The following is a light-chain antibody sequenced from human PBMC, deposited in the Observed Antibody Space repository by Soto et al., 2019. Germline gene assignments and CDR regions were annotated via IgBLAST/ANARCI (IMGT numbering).Light chain of an antibody. J-gene: IGKJ5*01. V-gene: IGKV1-5*03. CDR3: QQYNSYWIT. CDR2: KAS. CDR1: QSISSW. Sequence: DIQMTQSPSTLSASVGGRVTITCRASQSISSWLAWYQQKPGKAPKLLIYKASSLESGVPSRFSGSGSATEFTLTISSLQPDDFATYYCQQYNSYWITFGQGTRLEIK.